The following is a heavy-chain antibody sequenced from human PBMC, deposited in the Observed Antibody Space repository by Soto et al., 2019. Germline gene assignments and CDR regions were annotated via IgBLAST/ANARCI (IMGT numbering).Heavy chain of an antibody. Sequence: GASVKVSCKASGYTFTSYGISWVRQAPGQGLEWMGWISAYNGNTNYAQKLQGRVTMTTDTSTSTAYMELRSLRSDDTAVYYCAREGYCSSTSCHYYYYYGMDVWGQGTTVTVSS. CDR3: AREGYCSSTSCHYYYYYGMDV. J-gene: IGHJ6*02. V-gene: IGHV1-18*01. CDR2: ISAYNGNT. D-gene: IGHD2-2*01. CDR1: GYTFTSYG.